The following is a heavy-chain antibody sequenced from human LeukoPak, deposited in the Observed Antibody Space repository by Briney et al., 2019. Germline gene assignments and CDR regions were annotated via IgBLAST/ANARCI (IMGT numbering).Heavy chain of an antibody. CDR3: AKEAYYYGSGSYLNYGMDV. Sequence: PSETLSLTCAVYGGSFSGYYWSWIRQPPGKGLEWIGEINHSGSTNYNPSLKSRVTMSVDTSKNQFSLKLSSVTAADTAVYYCAKEAYYYGSGSYLNYGMDVWGQGTTVTVSS. V-gene: IGHV4-34*01. CDR1: GGSFSGYY. J-gene: IGHJ6*02. CDR2: INHSGST. D-gene: IGHD3-10*01.